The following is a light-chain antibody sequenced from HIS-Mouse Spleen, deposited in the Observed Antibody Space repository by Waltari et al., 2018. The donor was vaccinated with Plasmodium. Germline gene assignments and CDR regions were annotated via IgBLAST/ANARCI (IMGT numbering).Light chain of an antibody. Sequence: AIQLTQSPSSLSASAGDRVTITCRASQGISSSLAWYQQKPGNAPKLLIYDASSLESGVPSRFSGSGSGTDFTLTISSLQPEDFATYYCQQFNSYPLTFGGGTKVEIK. CDR3: QQFNSYPLT. CDR2: DAS. V-gene: IGKV1-13*02. CDR1: QGISSS. J-gene: IGKJ4*01.